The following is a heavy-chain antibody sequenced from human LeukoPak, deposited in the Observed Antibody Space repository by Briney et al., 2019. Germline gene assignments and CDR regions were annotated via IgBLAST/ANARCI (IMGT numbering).Heavy chain of an antibody. CDR3: ARASDTAMVHFDY. Sequence: PSETLSLTCTVSGGSISSGGYYWSWIRQHPGKGLEWIGYIYYSGSTYYNPSPQSRVTISVDTSKNQFSLKLSSVTAADTAVYYCARASDTAMVHFDYWGQGTLVTVSS. D-gene: IGHD5-18*01. J-gene: IGHJ4*02. CDR1: GGSISSGGYY. V-gene: IGHV4-31*03. CDR2: IYYSGST.